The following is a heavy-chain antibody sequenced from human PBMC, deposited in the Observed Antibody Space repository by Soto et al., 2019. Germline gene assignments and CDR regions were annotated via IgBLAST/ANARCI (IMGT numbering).Heavy chain of an antibody. V-gene: IGHV3-7*03. D-gene: IGHD6-19*01. CDR1: GLTFSKYW. CDR3: ASVPGSPGYHGLDV. CDR2: IKHDGSEK. J-gene: IGHJ6*02. Sequence: EVQLVESGGGLVQPGGSLRLSCAASGLTFSKYWMTWVRQAPGKGLEWVATIKHDGSEKSNLDSVEGRFTISRDNAKNSLSLQMTSLRVEDTAVYFCASVPGSPGYHGLDVWGQGTTVTVSS.